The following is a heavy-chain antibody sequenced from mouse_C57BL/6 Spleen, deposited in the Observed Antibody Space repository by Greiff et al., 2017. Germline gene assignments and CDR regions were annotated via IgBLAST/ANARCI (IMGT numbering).Heavy chain of an antibody. J-gene: IGHJ1*03. Sequence: VQLQQPGAELVTPGASVQLSCKASGYTFTSYWMHWVKQRPGQGLEWIGMIHPNSGSTNYNEKFKSKATLTVDKSSSTAYMQLSSLTAADSAVYYCAREDGSRGYFDVRGTGTTVTVAT. V-gene: IGHV1-64*01. CDR2: IHPNSGST. CDR1: GYTFTSYW. CDR3: AREDGSRGYFDV. D-gene: IGHD1-1*01.